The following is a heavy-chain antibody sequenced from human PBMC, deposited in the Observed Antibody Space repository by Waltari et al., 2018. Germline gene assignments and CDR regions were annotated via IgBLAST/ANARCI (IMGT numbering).Heavy chain of an antibody. CDR1: GDKYKSYV. CDR2: IIPLTGVT. D-gene: IGHD4-17*01. V-gene: IGHV1-69*10. Sequence: QVRLVQSGPDTKTPGSSVRISCQASGDKYKSYVIAWVRQAPGQGLEWMGVIIPLTGVTKYSQTFQARMKMAADTSNDVAYLEVENLTSNDTAIYYCATYGGAFETWGQGTPVAVSS. J-gene: IGHJ4*02. CDR3: ATYGGAFET.